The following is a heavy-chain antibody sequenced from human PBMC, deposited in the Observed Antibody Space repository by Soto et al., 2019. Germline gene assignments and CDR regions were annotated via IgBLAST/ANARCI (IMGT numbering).Heavy chain of an antibody. D-gene: IGHD3-10*01. CDR2: IHASGST. CDR3: ARESAGSGKNNWCDP. Sequence: QVQLQESGPGLVKPSETLSLTCTVSGASISTYYWSWVRQPPGKGLEWIGYIHASGSTYYNPSLKSRVTMSLDTSRNQFFLQLNSVTAADTAVYYCARESAGSGKNNWCDPWGQGMLVTVSS. V-gene: IGHV4-59*01. J-gene: IGHJ5*02. CDR1: GASISTYY.